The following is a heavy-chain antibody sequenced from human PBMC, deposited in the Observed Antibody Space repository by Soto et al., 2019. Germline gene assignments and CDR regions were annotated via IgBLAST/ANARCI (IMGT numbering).Heavy chain of an antibody. J-gene: IGHJ3*01. D-gene: IGHD6-19*01. CDR2: IYSGGST. CDR3: AKSGGNGWFADAFDV. CDR1: GFIVSSYY. Sequence: QAGGSLRLSCAGSGFIVSSYYMSWVRQAPGKGLEWISVIYSGGSTYYADSVKGRFTISRDNSENTLYLQLNSLRAEDTAVYYCAKSGGNGWFADAFDVWGQGTMVTVSS. V-gene: IGHV3-53*01.